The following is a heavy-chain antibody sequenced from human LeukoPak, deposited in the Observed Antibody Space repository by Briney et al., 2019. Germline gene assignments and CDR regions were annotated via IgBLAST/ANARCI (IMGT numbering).Heavy chain of an antibody. CDR3: ARDEESSWYYGMDV. J-gene: IGHJ6*04. V-gene: IGHV3-21*01. D-gene: IGHD6-13*01. CDR2: ISSSSSYI. CDR1: GFTFSSYS. Sequence: GGSLRLSCAASGFTFSSYSMNWVRQAPGKGLEWVSSISSSSSYIYYADSVKGRFTISRDNAKNSLYLQMNSLRAEDTAVYYCARDEESSWYYGMDVWGKGTTVTVSS.